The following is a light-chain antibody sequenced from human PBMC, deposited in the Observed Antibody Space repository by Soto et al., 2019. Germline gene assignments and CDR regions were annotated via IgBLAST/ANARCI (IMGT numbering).Light chain of an antibody. J-gene: IGKJ1*01. V-gene: IGKV1-5*03. CDR1: QTISSW. CDR3: QQYNSYWT. Sequence: DIQMTQSPSTLSGSVGDRVTITCRARQTISSWLAWYQQKPGKAPKLLIYKASTLTSGVPSRFSGSGSGTEFTLTISSLQPDDFATYYCQQYNSYWTFGQGTKVDIK. CDR2: KAS.